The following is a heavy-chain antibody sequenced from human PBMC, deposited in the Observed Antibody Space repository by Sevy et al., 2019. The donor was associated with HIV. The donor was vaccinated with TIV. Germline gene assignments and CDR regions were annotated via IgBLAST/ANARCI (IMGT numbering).Heavy chain of an antibody. Sequence: GGSLRLSCAASGLTFSTYGMHWVRQAPGKGLEWVAVISYDGNFQYYADSVKGRLTVSRDNSKNTLYLQMNSLRVKDSAVYYCAKDQGGYNYAPGYWGQGTLVTVSS. CDR3: AKDQGGYNYAPGY. V-gene: IGHV3-30*18. CDR1: GLTFSTYG. D-gene: IGHD5-18*01. CDR2: ISYDGNFQ. J-gene: IGHJ4*02.